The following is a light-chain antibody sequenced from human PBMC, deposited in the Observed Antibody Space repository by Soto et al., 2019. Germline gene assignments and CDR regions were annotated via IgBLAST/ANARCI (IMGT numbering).Light chain of an antibody. Sequence: DIQMPQSPSTLSASLGDRVTITWRASQSISTWLAWYQQKTGKAPKLLIYKASSLESGVPSRFSGSLSGTEFTLTISSLQTDDFATYYCQQYNSYSITFGQGTRLEIK. CDR1: QSISTW. V-gene: IGKV1-5*03. CDR2: KAS. CDR3: QQYNSYSIT. J-gene: IGKJ5*01.